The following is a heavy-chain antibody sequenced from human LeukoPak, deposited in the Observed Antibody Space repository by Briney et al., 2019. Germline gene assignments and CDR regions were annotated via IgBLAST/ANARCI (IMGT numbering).Heavy chain of an antibody. CDR2: IIPIFGTA. Sequence: GASVKFSCKASGGTFSSYAISWVRQAPGQGLEWMGGIIPIFGTANYAQKFQGRVTITTDESTSTAYMELSSLRSEDTAVYYCASGDYGGNSYGYWGQGTLVTVSS. CDR1: GGTFSSYA. J-gene: IGHJ4*02. CDR3: ASGDYGGNSYGY. D-gene: IGHD4-23*01. V-gene: IGHV1-69*05.